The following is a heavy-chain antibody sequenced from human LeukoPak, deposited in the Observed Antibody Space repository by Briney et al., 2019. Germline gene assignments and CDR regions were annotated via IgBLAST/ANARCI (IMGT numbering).Heavy chain of an antibody. CDR2: ISSSSSYI. Sequence: GGSLRLSCAASGFTFSSYSMNWVRQAPGKGLEWVSSISSSSSYIYYADSVKGRFTISRDNAKNSLYLQMNSLRAEDTAVYYCARVPGSSGHFLDYWGQGTLVTVSS. CDR3: ARVPGSSGHFLDY. CDR1: GFTFSSYS. D-gene: IGHD3-22*01. V-gene: IGHV3-21*01. J-gene: IGHJ4*02.